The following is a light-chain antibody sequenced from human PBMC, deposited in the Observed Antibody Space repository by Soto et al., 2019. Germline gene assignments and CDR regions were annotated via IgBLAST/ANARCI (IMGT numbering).Light chain of an antibody. Sequence: EVVMSQSPATLSASPGEGATISCRASQRIGATLAWYQHKPGQTPRLLIYDTSTRATGVPTRFSGSRSGAEFTLTITSLQSEDFAVYYCQPYNNWPLTFGGGTKVEIK. CDR1: QRIGAT. CDR3: QPYNNWPLT. J-gene: IGKJ4*01. CDR2: DTS. V-gene: IGKV3-15*01.